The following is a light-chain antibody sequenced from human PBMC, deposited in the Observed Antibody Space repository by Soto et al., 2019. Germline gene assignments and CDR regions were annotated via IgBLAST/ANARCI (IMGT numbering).Light chain of an antibody. J-gene: IGKJ5*01. CDR1: HFMSSNY. CDR3: QQYSSWPPIA. CDR2: GAS. V-gene: IGKV3D-7*01. Sequence: ENVMPKSPATLSLSPGDRATLSCRASHFMSSNYLSWYQQKPGQAPRLLIYGASTRATGSPDRFSGSGCETDFTLTIVNLQPEDFAVYYCQQYSSWPPIAFGQGTRLEIK.